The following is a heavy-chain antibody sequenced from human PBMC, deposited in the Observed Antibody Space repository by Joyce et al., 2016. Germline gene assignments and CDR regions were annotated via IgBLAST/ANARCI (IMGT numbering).Heavy chain of an antibody. D-gene: IGHD5-12*01. CDR1: GGSISSAHW. CDR2: ISLGGNT. Sequence: QVQLQESGPGLVKPSGTLSLTCAGSGGSISSAHWWSWVRQPPGKGLEWIGEISLGGNTTYSPSLRSRVTISVEKAKNQLSLKMNSVTAADTAVYYCARNGAYSQDSWGQGTLVTVSS. J-gene: IGHJ5*01. CDR3: ARNGAYSQDS. V-gene: IGHV4-4*02.